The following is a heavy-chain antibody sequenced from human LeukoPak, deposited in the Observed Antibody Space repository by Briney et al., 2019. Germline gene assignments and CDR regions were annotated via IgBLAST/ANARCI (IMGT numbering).Heavy chain of an antibody. J-gene: IGHJ4*02. V-gene: IGHV3-23*01. D-gene: IGHD2-2*01. CDR1: GFTFSSYA. Sequence: PGGSLRLSCAASGFTFSSYAMSWVRQAPGKGLEWVSAISGSGGSTYYADSVKGRFTISRDNAKNSLYLQMNSLRAEDTAVYYCARLSREYCSSTSCYGPDYWGQGTLVTVSS. CDR3: ARLSREYCSSTSCYGPDY. CDR2: ISGSGGST.